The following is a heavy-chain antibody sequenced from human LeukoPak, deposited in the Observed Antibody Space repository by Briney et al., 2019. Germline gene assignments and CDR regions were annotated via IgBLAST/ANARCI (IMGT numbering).Heavy chain of an antibody. V-gene: IGHV3-66*01. CDR1: GFTFSSHD. CDR2: IYGGGST. CDR3: ARGAWLNKLFDY. D-gene: IGHD1/OR15-1a*01. J-gene: IGHJ4*02. Sequence: GGSLRLSCATSGFTFSSHDMNWVRQAPGKALEWVSVIYGGGSTYYADSVKGRFTISRDNSKNTLYLQMRTLRADDTAVYYCARGAWLNKLFDYWGQGTLATVSS.